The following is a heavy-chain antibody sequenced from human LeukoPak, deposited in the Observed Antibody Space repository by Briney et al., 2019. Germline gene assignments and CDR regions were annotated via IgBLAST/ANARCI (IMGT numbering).Heavy chain of an antibody. D-gene: IGHD6-13*01. V-gene: IGHV3-7*01. CDR1: GFTSSRHW. CDR2: IKEDASEE. Sequence: GGSLRLSCAVSGFTSSRHWMSWVRQTPEKGLEWVANIKEDASEENYVDSVKGRFTISRDNAKNTLYLQMNSLRAEDTAVYYCARPTKEGSSWYWWFDPWGQGTLVTVSS. CDR3: ARPTKEGSSWYWWFDP. J-gene: IGHJ5*02.